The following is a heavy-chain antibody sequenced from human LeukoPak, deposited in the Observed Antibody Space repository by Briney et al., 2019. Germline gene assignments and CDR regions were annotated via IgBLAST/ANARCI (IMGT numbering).Heavy chain of an antibody. D-gene: IGHD6-19*01. CDR2: IWYDGSNK. CDR3: ARQIAVAGTGLDY. Sequence: GSLRLSCAASGFTFSSYGMHWVRQAPGKGLEWVAVIWYDGSNKYYADSVKGRFTISRDNSKNTLYLQMNSLRAEDTAVYYCARQIAVAGTGLDYWGQGTLVTVSS. V-gene: IGHV3-33*01. CDR1: GFTFSSYG. J-gene: IGHJ4*02.